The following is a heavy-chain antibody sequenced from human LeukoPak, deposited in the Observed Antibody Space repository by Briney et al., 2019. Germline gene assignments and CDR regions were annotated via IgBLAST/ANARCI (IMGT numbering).Heavy chain of an antibody. CDR1: GFTFSSYA. V-gene: IGHV3-33*07. Sequence: GGSLRLSCAASGFTFSSYAMSWVRQAPGKGLEWVAVIWYDGSNKYYADSVKGRFTISRDNSKNTLYLQMNSLRAEDTAVYYCARGRGLGSFVVVPAAMGAFDIWGQGTMVTVSS. D-gene: IGHD2-2*01. CDR2: IWYDGSNK. J-gene: IGHJ3*02. CDR3: ARGRGLGSFVVVPAAMGAFDI.